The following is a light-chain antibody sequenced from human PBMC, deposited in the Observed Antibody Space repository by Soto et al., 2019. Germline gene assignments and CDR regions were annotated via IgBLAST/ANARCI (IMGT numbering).Light chain of an antibody. CDR2: YAS. V-gene: IGKV1-5*01. CDR3: QQYASFSPA. J-gene: IGKJ1*01. CDR1: QSISKH. Sequence: DVQMTQSPSTLSASVGDRVTITCRASQSISKHLAWYQLRPGKAPRLLIYYASTLDRGVPSRFSGSGSGIEFTLTIISLQPDDFATYYCQQYASFSPAFGQGTKVDIK.